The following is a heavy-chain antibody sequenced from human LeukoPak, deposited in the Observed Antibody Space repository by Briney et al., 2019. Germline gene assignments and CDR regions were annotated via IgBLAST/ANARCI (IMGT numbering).Heavy chain of an antibody. J-gene: IGHJ4*02. CDR3: AGTRDGYNYASKDY. Sequence: ASVKVSCKASGYTFTGYYVHWVRQAPGQGLEWMGWINPNSGGTNYAQKFQGRVTMTRDTSISTAYMELSRLRSDDTAVYYCAGTRDGYNYASKDYWGQGTLVTVSS. CDR1: GYTFTGYY. V-gene: IGHV1-2*02. CDR2: INPNSGGT. D-gene: IGHD5-24*01.